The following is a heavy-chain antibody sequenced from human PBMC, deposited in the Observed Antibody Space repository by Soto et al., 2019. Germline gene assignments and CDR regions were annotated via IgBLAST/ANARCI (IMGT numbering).Heavy chain of an antibody. Sequence: QVRLVQSGAEVKKPGSSVKASCKTSGGTFSTSAISWVRQAPGQGLEWMGGIIPIFGTANYAQKFQGRVSITADKSTITAYMELSSLTSEDTAVYYCASGEVRGGGDVWGQGTTVTVSS. CDR1: GGTFSTSA. V-gene: IGHV1-69*06. D-gene: IGHD3-10*01. CDR3: ASGEVRGGGDV. CDR2: IIPIFGTA. J-gene: IGHJ6*02.